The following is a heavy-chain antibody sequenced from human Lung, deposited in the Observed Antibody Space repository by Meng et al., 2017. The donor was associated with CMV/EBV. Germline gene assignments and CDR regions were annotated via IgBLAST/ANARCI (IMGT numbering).Heavy chain of an antibody. CDR2: MNPNSGNT. Sequence: ASVXVFCKTSGYTFTNYDIKWVQRAPGQGLEWMGWMNPNSGNTGYAEKFRGRVTMTRNTSVSTAYMEMTSLRFDDTAIYYCTRGGGGYQRLSGSHYSYGMDVWXQGTAVTVSS. CDR1: GYTFTNYD. J-gene: IGHJ6*02. V-gene: IGHV1-8*01. D-gene: IGHD2-2*01. CDR3: TRGGGGYQRLSGSHYSYGMDV.